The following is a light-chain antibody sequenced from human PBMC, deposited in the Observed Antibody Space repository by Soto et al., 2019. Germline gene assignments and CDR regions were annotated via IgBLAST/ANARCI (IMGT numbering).Light chain of an antibody. J-gene: IGLJ2*01. CDR3: SSYTTNRTPV. CDR1: SGDVGRYDS. V-gene: IGLV2-14*01. Sequence: QSVLTQPASVSGSPGQSLTISCTGTSGDVGRYDSVSWYKHRPGKVPELIIFSDRFSGSKSGNTASLTISGFQAEDEADYYCSSYTTNRTPVFGGGTKVTVL.